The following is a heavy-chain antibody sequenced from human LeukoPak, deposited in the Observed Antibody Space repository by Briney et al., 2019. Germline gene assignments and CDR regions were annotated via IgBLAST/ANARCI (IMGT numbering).Heavy chain of an antibody. CDR3: ARVRGSYYYYGMDV. CDR1: GYTFSSYD. Sequence: ASVNVSRKASGYTFSSYDINWVRQATGQGLEWLGLMNPNSGNTDYAHKFQGRVTMTRNTSISTAYMELSSLRSEDTAVYYCARVRGSYYYYGMDVWGQGTTVTVSS. J-gene: IGHJ6*02. D-gene: IGHD2-15*01. V-gene: IGHV1-8*01. CDR2: MNPNSGNT.